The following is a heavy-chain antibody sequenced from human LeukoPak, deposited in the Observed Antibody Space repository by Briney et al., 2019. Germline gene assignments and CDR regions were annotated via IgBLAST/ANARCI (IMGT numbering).Heavy chain of an antibody. Sequence: SETLSLTCAVYGGSFSGYYWSWIRQPPGKGLEWIGEINHSGSTNYNPSLKSRVTISVDTSKNQFSLKLSSVTAADTAVCYCARALGYCSGGSCYVVDVWGQGTTVTVSS. D-gene: IGHD2-15*01. V-gene: IGHV4-34*01. CDR3: ARALGYCSGGSCYVVDV. CDR2: INHSGST. CDR1: GGSFSGYY. J-gene: IGHJ6*02.